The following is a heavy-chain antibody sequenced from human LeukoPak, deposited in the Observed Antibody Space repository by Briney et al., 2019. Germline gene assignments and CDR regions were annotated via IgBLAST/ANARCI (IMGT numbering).Heavy chain of an antibody. V-gene: IGHV3-23*01. Sequence: PGGSLRLSCAASGFTFSSYAMSWVRQAPGKGLEWVSAISGSGGSTYYADSVKGRFTISRDNSKNTLYLQMNSLRAEDTAVYYCANMAPYYYDSSGYYPILDWGQGTLVTVSS. D-gene: IGHD3-22*01. CDR1: GFTFSSYA. CDR2: ISGSGGST. J-gene: IGHJ4*02. CDR3: ANMAPYYYDSSGYYPILD.